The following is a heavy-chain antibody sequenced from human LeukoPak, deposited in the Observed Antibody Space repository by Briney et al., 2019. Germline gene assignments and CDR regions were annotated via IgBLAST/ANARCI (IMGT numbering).Heavy chain of an antibody. CDR3: ARVNRPYGMDV. V-gene: IGHV3-74*01. Sequence: GGSLRLSCAASGVTFSSHSMHWVRQAPGKGLVWVSGISNDGTSTTYADSVKGRFTISRDNAKNTLYLQMHSLRAEDTAVYYCARVNRPYGMDVWGQGTTVTVSS. CDR1: GVTFSSHS. J-gene: IGHJ6*02. CDR2: ISNDGTST.